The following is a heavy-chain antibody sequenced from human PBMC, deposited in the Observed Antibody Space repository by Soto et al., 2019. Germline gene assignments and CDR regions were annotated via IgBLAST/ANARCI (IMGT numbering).Heavy chain of an antibody. Sequence: SVKVSCKASGGTFSSYAISWVRQAPGQGLEWMGGIIPIFGTANYAQKFQGRVTITADESTSTAYMELSSLRSADTAVYYCAREVPEYPSFDYWGQGTLVTVSS. J-gene: IGHJ4*02. CDR2: IIPIFGTA. V-gene: IGHV1-69*13. CDR3: AREVPEYPSFDY. CDR1: GGTFSSYA.